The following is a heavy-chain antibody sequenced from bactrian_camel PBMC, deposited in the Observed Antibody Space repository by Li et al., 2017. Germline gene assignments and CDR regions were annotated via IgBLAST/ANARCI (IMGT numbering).Heavy chain of an antibody. D-gene: IGHD3*01. V-gene: IGHV3S53*01. J-gene: IGHJ4*01. CDR1: TSQFTAPD. CDR3: TADQAVPCDCSGDNCPI. Sequence: VQLVESGGGSVQAGGNLSLSCTPSTSQFTAPDMAWYRQAPGKEREGVAAAGDDDVTSYTDSVKGRFTISKDHAKNTLYLQMSSLKPEDTARYYCTADQAVPCDCSGDNCPIRGKGTQVTVS. CDR2: AGDDDVT.